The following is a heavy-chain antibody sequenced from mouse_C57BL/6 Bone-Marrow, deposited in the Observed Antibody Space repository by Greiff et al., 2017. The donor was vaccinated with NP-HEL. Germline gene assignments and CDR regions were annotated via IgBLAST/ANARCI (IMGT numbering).Heavy chain of an antibody. D-gene: IGHD2-4*01. J-gene: IGHJ4*01. CDR1: GFTFSDYY. CDR3: ARGSYYDYLYYAMDY. Sequence: EVKLMDSEGGLVQPGSSMKLSCTASGFTFSDYYMAWVRQVPEKGLEWVANINYDGSSTYYLDSLKSRFIISRDNAKNILYLQMSSLKSEDTATYYCARGSYYDYLYYAMDYWGQGTSVTVSS. CDR2: INYDGSST. V-gene: IGHV5-16*01.